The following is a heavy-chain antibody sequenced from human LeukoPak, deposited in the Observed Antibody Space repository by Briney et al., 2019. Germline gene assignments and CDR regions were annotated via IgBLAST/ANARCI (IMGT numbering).Heavy chain of an antibody. CDR2: IYSGGNT. CDR3: ARAPYCGGDCS. V-gene: IGHV3-66*01. CDR1: GFTVSSNY. Sequence: PGRSLRLSCAASGFTVSSNYMSWVRQAPGKGLEWVSVIYSGGNTYYADSVKGRFTISRDNSKNTLYLQMNSLRAEDTAVYYCARAPYCGGDCSWGQGTLVTVSS. J-gene: IGHJ4*02. D-gene: IGHD2-21*02.